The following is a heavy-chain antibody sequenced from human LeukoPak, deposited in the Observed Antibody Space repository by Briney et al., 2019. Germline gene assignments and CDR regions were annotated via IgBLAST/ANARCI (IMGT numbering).Heavy chain of an antibody. J-gene: IGHJ3*02. Sequence: GGSLRLSCAASGFTFSSYAMHWVRQAPGKGLEWVAVISYDGSNKYYADSVKGRFTISRDNSKNTLYLQMNSLRAEDTAVYYCARDRLGRELHNDAFDSWGQGKMVTVSS. CDR3: ARDRLGRELHNDAFDS. CDR1: GFTFSSYA. V-gene: IGHV3-30*04. CDR2: ISYDGSNK. D-gene: IGHD1-26*01.